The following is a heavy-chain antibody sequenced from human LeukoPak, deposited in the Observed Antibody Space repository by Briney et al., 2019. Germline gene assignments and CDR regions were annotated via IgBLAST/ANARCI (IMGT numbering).Heavy chain of an antibody. CDR2: ISAYNGNT. CDR1: GYTFTCYG. D-gene: IGHD2-2*01. V-gene: IGHV1-18*01. J-gene: IGHJ5*02. Sequence: ASVKVSCKASGYTFTCYGISWVRQAPGQGLEWMGWISAYNGNTNYAQKLQGRVTMTTDTSTSTAYMELRSLRSDDTAVYYCARTVVVPAANWFDPWGQGTLVTVSS. CDR3: ARTVVVPAANWFDP.